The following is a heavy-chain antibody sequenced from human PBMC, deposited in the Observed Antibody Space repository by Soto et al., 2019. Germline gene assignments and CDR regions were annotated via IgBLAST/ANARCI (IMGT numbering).Heavy chain of an antibody. V-gene: IGHV1-69*01. CDR2: IVPIYRTA. Sequence: QVQLVQSGAEVKKPGSSVKVSCKASGGTFSSYRINWVRQAPGQGLEWVGGIVPIYRTADYAQKFQGRVTITADESARTSYMELRSLKSQDTAVYYCVRDSGAKLRSSWGQGTLVTVSS. CDR1: GGTFSSYR. CDR3: VRDSGAKLRSS. D-gene: IGHD6-19*01. J-gene: IGHJ4*02.